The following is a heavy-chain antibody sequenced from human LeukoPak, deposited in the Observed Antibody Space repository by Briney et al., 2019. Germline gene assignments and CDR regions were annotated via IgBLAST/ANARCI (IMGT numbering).Heavy chain of an antibody. J-gene: IGHJ5*02. D-gene: IGHD6-19*01. Sequence: GGSLRLSCAASGFTFNNYWMHWVRQAPGKGLVWVSRINSDGSSTSYADSVKGRFTISRDNAKDTLYLQMNSLRAEDTAVYYCARALAVAGTGGFDPWGQGTLVTVSS. V-gene: IGHV3-74*01. CDR3: ARALAVAGTGGFDP. CDR1: GFTFNNYW. CDR2: INSDGSST.